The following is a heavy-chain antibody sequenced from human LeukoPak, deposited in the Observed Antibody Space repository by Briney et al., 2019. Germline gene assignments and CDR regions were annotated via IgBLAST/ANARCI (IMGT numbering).Heavy chain of an antibody. D-gene: IGHD3-3*01. V-gene: IGHV4-34*01. CDR1: GGSFSGYY. CDR3: ARGWSVTIFGVVIPSHYYMDV. Sequence: PSETLSLTCAVYGGSFSGYYWSWIRQPPGKGLEWIGEIKHSGSTNYNPSLKSRVTISVDTSKNQFSLKLSSVTAADTAVYYCARGWSVTIFGVVIPSHYYMDVWGKGTTVTVSS. CDR2: IKHSGST. J-gene: IGHJ6*03.